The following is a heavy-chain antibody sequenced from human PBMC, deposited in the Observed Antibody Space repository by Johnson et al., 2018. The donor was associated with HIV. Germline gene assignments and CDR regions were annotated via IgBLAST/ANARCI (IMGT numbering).Heavy chain of an antibody. Sequence: QVQLVESGGGVVQPGGSLRLSCAASGFTFSSYGMHWVRQAPGKGLEWVAFISYDGSNKYYADSVKGRFTISRDSSKDTLYVQMNSLRGEDTAVYYCAREGVSGSYYDAFDLWGQGTMVTVSS. CDR3: AREGVSGSYYDAFDL. CDR1: GFTFSSYG. CDR2: ISYDGSNK. J-gene: IGHJ3*01. V-gene: IGHV3-30*19. D-gene: IGHD1-26*01.